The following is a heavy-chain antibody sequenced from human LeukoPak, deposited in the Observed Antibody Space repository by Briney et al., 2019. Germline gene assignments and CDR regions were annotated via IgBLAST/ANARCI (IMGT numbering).Heavy chain of an antibody. Sequence: GGSLRLSCADSGFPFSDYYMSWIRQARGKGLEWVSYISSSGSTIYYADSVKGRFTISRDNAKNSLYLQMNSLRAEDTAVYYCARDLVEMATIYWGQGTLVTVSS. CDR2: ISSSGSTI. CDR1: GFPFSDYY. D-gene: IGHD5-24*01. J-gene: IGHJ4*02. CDR3: ARDLVEMATIY. V-gene: IGHV3-11*04.